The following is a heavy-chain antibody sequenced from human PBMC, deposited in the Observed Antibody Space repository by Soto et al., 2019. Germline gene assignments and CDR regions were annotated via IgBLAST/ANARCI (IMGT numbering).Heavy chain of an antibody. CDR3: ARDPPTGTTLDWFDS. Sequence: SGGSLRLSCAASGFTFSSDSMGWVRQAPGKGLEWVSSISSSGSFMNYADSVKGRFTISRDNAKNSLYLQMSSLKDEDTAVYYCARDPPTGTTLDWFDSWGQGTLVTVSS. CDR1: GFTFSSDS. CDR2: ISSSGSFM. V-gene: IGHV3-21*01. J-gene: IGHJ5*01. D-gene: IGHD1-7*01.